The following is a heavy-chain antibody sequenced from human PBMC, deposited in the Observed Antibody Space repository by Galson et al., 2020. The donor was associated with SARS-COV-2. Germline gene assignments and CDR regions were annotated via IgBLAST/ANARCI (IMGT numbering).Heavy chain of an antibody. J-gene: IGHJ4*02. Sequence: GGSLRLSCAASGFTFSSYEMNWVRQAPGKGLEWVSYISSSGSTIYYADSVKGRFTITRDNAKNSLYLQMNSLRAEDTAVYYCARGHIVVVPGGNPGPDYWGQGTLVTVSS. CDR3: ARGHIVVVPGGNPGPDY. V-gene: IGHV3-48*03. D-gene: IGHD2-2*01. CDR2: ISSSGSTI. CDR1: GFTFSSYE.